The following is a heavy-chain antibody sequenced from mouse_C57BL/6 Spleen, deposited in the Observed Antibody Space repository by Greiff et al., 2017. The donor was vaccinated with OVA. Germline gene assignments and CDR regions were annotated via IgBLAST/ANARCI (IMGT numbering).Heavy chain of an antibody. Sequence: QVHVKQSGAELAKPGASVKLSCKASGYTFTSYWMHWVKQRPGQGLEWIGYINPSSGYTKYNQKFKDKATLTADKSSSTAYMQLSSLTYEDSAVYYCARPAYYSNLYFDYWGQGTTLTVSS. CDR1: GYTFTSYW. CDR2: INPSSGYT. V-gene: IGHV1-7*01. D-gene: IGHD2-5*01. J-gene: IGHJ2*01. CDR3: ARPAYYSNLYFDY.